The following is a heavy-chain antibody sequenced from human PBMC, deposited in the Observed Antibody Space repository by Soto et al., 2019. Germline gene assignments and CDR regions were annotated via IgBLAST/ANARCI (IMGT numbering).Heavy chain of an antibody. D-gene: IGHD6-13*01. J-gene: IGHJ5*02. CDR2: IYYSGIT. CDR3: AKVQQQYIWFDP. CDR1: GGSISSRSYY. Sequence: SETMSLTCTVSGGSISSRSYYWGWIRQPPGKGLEWIGSIYYSGITYYNPSLKSRVTISLDTSKNQFSLKLSSVTAADTALYYCAKVQQQYIWFDPWGQGTLVTSPQ. V-gene: IGHV4-39*01.